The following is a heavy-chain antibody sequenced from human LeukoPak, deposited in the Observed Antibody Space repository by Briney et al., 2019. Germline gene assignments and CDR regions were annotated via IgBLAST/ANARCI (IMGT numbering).Heavy chain of an antibody. J-gene: IGHJ5*02. Sequence: ASVKVSCXASGYTFTTYGISWVRQAPGQGLEWMGWISAHNGNTNYAQKLQGRVTMTTDTSTSTAYMELRSLRSDDTAMYYCARPQCSGGSCSNWFDPWGQGTLVTVSS. CDR2: ISAHNGNT. CDR1: GYTFTTYG. V-gene: IGHV1-18*01. D-gene: IGHD2-15*01. CDR3: ARPQCSGGSCSNWFDP.